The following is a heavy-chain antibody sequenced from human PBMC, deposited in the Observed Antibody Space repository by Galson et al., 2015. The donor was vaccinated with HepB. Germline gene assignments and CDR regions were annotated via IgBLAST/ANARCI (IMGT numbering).Heavy chain of an antibody. CDR3: AKDLPTIFEVVNAFDI. D-gene: IGHD3-3*01. CDR2: VIPIVDIA. Sequence: SVKVSCKASGGTFNTYTISWVRQAPGQGLEWMGRVIPIVDIANYAQNFQGRVTLTADKSTSTAYMELTSLRSEDTAVYYCAKDLPTIFEVVNAFDIWGQGTMVTVSS. CDR1: GGTFNTYT. J-gene: IGHJ3*02. V-gene: IGHV1-69*04.